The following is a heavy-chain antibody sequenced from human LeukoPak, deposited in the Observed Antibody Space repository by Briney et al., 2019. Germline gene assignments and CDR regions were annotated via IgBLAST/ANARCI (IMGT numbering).Heavy chain of an antibody. V-gene: IGHV4-39*07. J-gene: IGHJ4*02. Sequence: SETLSLTCTVSGGSISSSSYYWGWIRQPPGKGLEWIGSIYYSGSTYYNPSLKSRVTISVDTSKNQFSLKLSSVTAADTAVYYCARDGYSGYVGYWGQGTLVTVSS. D-gene: IGHD5-12*01. CDR3: ARDGYSGYVGY. CDR1: GGSISSSSYY. CDR2: IYYSGST.